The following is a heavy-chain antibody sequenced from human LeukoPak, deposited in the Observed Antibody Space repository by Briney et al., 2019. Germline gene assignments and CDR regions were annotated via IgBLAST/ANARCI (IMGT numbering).Heavy chain of an antibody. CDR2: IYHSGST. Sequence: SETLSLTCTVSGGSISSSNWWSWVRQPPGKGLEWIGEIYHSGSTNYNPSLKSRVTISVDKSKNQFSLKLSSVTAADTAVYYCARVPAAADPVDYWGQGTLVTVSS. CDR1: GGSISSSNW. D-gene: IGHD6-13*01. V-gene: IGHV4-4*02. CDR3: ARVPAAADPVDY. J-gene: IGHJ4*02.